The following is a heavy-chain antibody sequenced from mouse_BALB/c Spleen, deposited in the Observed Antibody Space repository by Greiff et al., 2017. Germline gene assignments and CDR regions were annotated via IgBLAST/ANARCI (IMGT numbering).Heavy chain of an antibody. V-gene: IGHV5-9*03. CDR3: ARFTTAFDY. J-gene: IGHJ2*01. D-gene: IGHD1-2*01. CDR2: ISSGGGNT. CDR1: GFTFSSYT. Sequence: EVMLVESGGGLVKPGGSLKLSCAASGFTFSSYTMSWVRQTPEKRLEWVATISSGGGNTYYPDSVKGRFTISRDNAKNNLYLQMSSLRSEDTALYYCARFTTAFDYWGQGTTLTVSS.